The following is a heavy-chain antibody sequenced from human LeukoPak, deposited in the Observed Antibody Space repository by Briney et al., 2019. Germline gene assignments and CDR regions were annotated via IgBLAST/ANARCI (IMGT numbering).Heavy chain of an antibody. Sequence: ASVKVSCKASGYTFTSYDINWVRQATGQGLEWMGWMNPNSGNTGYAQKFQGRVTITRNTSISTAYMELSSLRSEDTAVYYCARATLPLRGYSYGYNYYYYMDVWGKGTTVTVSS. CDR3: ARATLPLRGYSYGYNYYYYMDV. CDR2: MNPNSGNT. D-gene: IGHD5-18*01. CDR1: GYTFTSYD. V-gene: IGHV1-8*03. J-gene: IGHJ6*03.